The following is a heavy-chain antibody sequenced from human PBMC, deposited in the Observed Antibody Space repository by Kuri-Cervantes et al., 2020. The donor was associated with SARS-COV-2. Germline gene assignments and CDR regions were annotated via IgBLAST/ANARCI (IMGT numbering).Heavy chain of an antibody. Sequence: ASVKVSCKASGGTFSSYAISWLRQAPGQGLEWMGWMNPNSGNTGYAQKFQGRVTMTRNTSISTAYMELSSLRSEDTAVYYCARGGHTYYDFWSGPGDYYYYYMDVWGKGTTVTVSS. CDR3: ARGGHTYYDFWSGPGDYYYYYMDV. CDR1: GGTFSSYA. CDR2: MNPNSGNT. D-gene: IGHD3-3*01. J-gene: IGHJ6*03. V-gene: IGHV1-8*02.